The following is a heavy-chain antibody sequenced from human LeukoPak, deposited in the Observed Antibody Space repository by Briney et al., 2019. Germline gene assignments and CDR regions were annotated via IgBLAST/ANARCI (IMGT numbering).Heavy chain of an antibody. V-gene: IGHV3-21*01. Sequence: GGSLRLSCAASGFTFISYSMNWVRQAPGKGLEGVSSISRSSSYIYYPDSVKGRFTISRSNAQNSLYLQMKSPRAEETAVYYCARDGEWFGSSSWLKPWGQGTLVTVSS. J-gene: IGHJ5*02. CDR1: GFTFISYS. CDR2: ISRSSSYI. D-gene: IGHD6-13*01. CDR3: ARDGEWFGSSSWLKP.